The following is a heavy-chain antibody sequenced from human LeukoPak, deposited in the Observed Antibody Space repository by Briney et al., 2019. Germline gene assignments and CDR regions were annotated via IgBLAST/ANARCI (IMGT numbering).Heavy chain of an antibody. CDR1: GFIFSNYN. CDR2: ISSTSTYI. J-gene: IGHJ4*02. Sequence: GGSLRLSCAASGFIFSNYNMNWVRQAPGKGLEWVSSISSTSTYIYYTDSVKGRFTISRDNAKNSSYLQMNSLRPEDTAVYYCARDPPSFSLWGQGTLVTVSS. CDR3: ARDPPSFSL. V-gene: IGHV3-21*01. D-gene: IGHD2/OR15-2a*01.